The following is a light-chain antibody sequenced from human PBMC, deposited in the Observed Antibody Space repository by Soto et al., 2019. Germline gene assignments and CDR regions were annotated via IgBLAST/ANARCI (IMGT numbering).Light chain of an antibody. V-gene: IGKV1-39*01. J-gene: IGKJ4*01. CDR2: TAS. CDR1: QSISRN. Sequence: IQMTQSPSSLSASVGDRVTITCRASQSISRNLNWYQQKPGKAPELLIYTASNLQSGVPSRVSASGSSTDFAVTSSSLLLEDSAVYYCQQCHSSPLSIGGRTKV. CDR3: QQCHSSPLS.